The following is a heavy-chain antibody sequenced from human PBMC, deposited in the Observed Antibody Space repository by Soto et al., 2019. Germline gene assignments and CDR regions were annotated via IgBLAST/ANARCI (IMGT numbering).Heavy chain of an antibody. CDR3: AHTLMEHPGYYFDS. Sequence: QITLKESGPTLVKPTQTLTLTCTFSGVSLSTSGVGVGWIRQPPGKALEWLALIYWDDDKRYSPSLKSRLTITKDTSKDHVVLTLTNMDPVDTATYYCAHTLMEHPGYYFDSWGQGTPVTVAS. D-gene: IGHD1-1*01. V-gene: IGHV2-5*02. CDR1: GVSLSTSGVG. J-gene: IGHJ4*02. CDR2: IYWDDDK.